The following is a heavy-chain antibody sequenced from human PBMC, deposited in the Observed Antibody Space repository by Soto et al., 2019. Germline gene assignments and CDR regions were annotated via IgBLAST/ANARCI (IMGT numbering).Heavy chain of an antibody. D-gene: IGHD6-13*01. CDR3: ARDSSSWYGFDAFDI. V-gene: IGHV1-3*01. CDR1: GYTFTSYA. J-gene: IGHJ3*02. Sequence: ASVKVSCKASGYTFTSYAMHWVRQAPGQRLEWTGWINAGNGNTKYSQKFQGRVTITRDTSASTAYMELSSLRSEDTAVYYCARDSSSWYGFDAFDIWGQGTMVTVSS. CDR2: INAGNGNT.